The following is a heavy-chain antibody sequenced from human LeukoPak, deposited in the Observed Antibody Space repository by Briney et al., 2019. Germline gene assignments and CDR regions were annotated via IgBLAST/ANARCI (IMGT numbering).Heavy chain of an antibody. CDR2: INQDGSQK. J-gene: IGHJ4*02. Sequence: GGSLRLSCAASGFTFSTYWMSWVRQAPGKGLEWVAIINQDGSQKYYVDSVKGRFTISRDDAKNSLYLQMDSLRVEDTAVYHCAKDVAWGRMDLWGQGTLATVSS. CDR1: GFTFSTYW. V-gene: IGHV3-7*01. D-gene: IGHD3/OR15-3a*01. CDR3: AKDVAWGRMDL.